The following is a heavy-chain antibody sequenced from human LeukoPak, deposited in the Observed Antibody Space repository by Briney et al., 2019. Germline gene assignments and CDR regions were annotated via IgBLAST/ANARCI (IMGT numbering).Heavy chain of an antibody. CDR3: ARHFRWGYGSGSYYVDY. CDR1: GGSFSGYY. D-gene: IGHD3-10*01. J-gene: IGHJ4*02. V-gene: IGHV4-34*01. Sequence: SETLSLTCAVYGGSFSGYYWSWIRQPPGKGLEWIGEINHSGSTNYNPSLKSRVTISVDTSKNQFSLKLSSVTAADTAVYYCARHFRWGYGSGSYYVDYWGQGTLVTVSS. CDR2: INHSGST.